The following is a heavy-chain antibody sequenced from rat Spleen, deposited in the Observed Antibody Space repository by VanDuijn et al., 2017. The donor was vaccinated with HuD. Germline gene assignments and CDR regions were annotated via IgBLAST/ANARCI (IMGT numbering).Heavy chain of an antibody. CDR3: ARHLATRVSGVMDA. J-gene: IGHJ4*01. Sequence: EVQLVESGGGLVQPGRSLKLSCSASGFTFGDFPMAWVRQAPKMGLEWVATIIYDGSSTYYRDSVKGRFTISRDNAKSTLYLQMDSLRSEYTATYYCARHLATRVSGVMDAWGQGASVTVSS. D-gene: IGHD1-4*01. CDR2: IIYDGSST. CDR1: GFTFGDFP. V-gene: IGHV5-17*01.